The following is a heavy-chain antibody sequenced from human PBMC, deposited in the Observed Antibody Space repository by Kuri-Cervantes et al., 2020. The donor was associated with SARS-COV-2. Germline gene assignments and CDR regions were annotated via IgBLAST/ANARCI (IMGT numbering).Heavy chain of an antibody. J-gene: IGHJ4*02. CDR1: GGSISSSSYY. CDR2: IYYSGST. Sequence: GSLRLSCTVSGGSISSSSYYWGWIRQPPGKGLEWIGSIYYSGSTYYNPSLKSRVTISVDTSKNQFSLKLSSMTAADTAVYYCARVGATNPVVDYWGQGTLVTVSS. D-gene: IGHD1-26*01. CDR3: ARVGATNPVVDY. V-gene: IGHV4-39*07.